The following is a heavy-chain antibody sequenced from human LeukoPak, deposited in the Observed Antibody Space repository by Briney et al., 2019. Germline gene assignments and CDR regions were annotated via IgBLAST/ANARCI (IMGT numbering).Heavy chain of an antibody. CDR1: GFTFSSYA. CDR2: ISYDGSNK. J-gene: IGHJ4*02. CDR3: ARDRVTIFGVVTDY. V-gene: IGHV3-30-3*01. D-gene: IGHD3-3*01. Sequence: AGGSLRLSCAASGFTFSSYAMHWVRQAPGKGLEWVAVISYDGSNKYYADSVKGRFTISRDNSKNTLYLQMNSLRAEDTAVYYCARDRVTIFGVVTDYWGQGTLVTVSS.